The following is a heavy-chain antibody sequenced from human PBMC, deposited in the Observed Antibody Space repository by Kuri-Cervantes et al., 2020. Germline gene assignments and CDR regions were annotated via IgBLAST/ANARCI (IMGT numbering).Heavy chain of an antibody. V-gene: IGHV4-30-4*08. CDR3: ARGRGYSYGQRKSFDY. Sequence: SETLSLTCTVSGGSISSGDYYWSWIRQPPGKGLEWIGYIYYSGSTYYNPSLKSRVTISVDTSKNQFSLKLSSVTAADTAVYYCARGRGYSYGQRKSFDYWGQGTLVTVSS. CDR1: GGSISSGDYY. D-gene: IGHD5-18*01. J-gene: IGHJ4*02. CDR2: IYYSGST.